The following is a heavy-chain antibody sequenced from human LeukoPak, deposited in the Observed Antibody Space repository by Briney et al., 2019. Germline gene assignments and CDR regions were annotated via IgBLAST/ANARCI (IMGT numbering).Heavy chain of an antibody. CDR1: GGSITSNY. J-gene: IGHJ4*02. CDR2: ISYIGGT. V-gene: IGHV4-59*01. CDR3: AGLSAKGITGTIDY. D-gene: IGHD1-20*01. Sequence: PSETLSLTCSVFGGSITSNYWSWIRQPPGKGLEWIGYISYIGGTNYNPSLKSRVTISLDTSKNQLSLKLSSVTAADTAVYYCAGLSAKGITGTIDYWGQGTLVTVSS.